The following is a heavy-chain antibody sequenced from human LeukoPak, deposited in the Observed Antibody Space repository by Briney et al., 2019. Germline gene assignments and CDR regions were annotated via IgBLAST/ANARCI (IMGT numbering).Heavy chain of an antibody. V-gene: IGHV3-11*04. J-gene: IGHJ4*02. CDR1: GFTFSDYY. Sequence: GGSLRLSCAASGFTFSDYYMSWIRQAPGKGLEWVSYISSSGSTINYADSLKGRFTIYRDNDKNSLYLQMNTVRAEDTAVYYCARDLGGWYFDYWGQGTLVTVSS. D-gene: IGHD2-15*01. CDR2: ISSSGSTI. CDR3: ARDLGGWYFDY.